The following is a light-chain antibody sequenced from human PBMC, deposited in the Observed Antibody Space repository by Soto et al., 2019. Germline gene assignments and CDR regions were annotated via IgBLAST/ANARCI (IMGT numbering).Light chain of an antibody. CDR2: KAS. CDR3: QQSNSYPLT. J-gene: IGKJ3*01. CDR1: QSISSW. Sequence: DIQMTQSPSTLSASVGDRVTITCRASQSISSWLAWYQQKPGKAPKVLIYKASSLESGVPSRFSGRGSGTELTLTISSLQPDDFATYYCQQSNSYPLTFGPGTKVDIK. V-gene: IGKV1-5*03.